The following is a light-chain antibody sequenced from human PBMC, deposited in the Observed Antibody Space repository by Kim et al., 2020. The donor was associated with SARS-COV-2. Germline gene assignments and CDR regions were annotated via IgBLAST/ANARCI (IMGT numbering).Light chain of an antibody. CDR3: QQRSNWPPYT. CDR2: DAS. CDR1: QSVSSY. J-gene: IGKJ2*01. Sequence: LDPGERATLSCRASQSVSSYLAWYQQKPGQAPRLLSYDASNRATGIPARFSGSGSGTDFTLTISSLEPEDFAVYYCQQRSNWPPYTFGQGTKLEI. V-gene: IGKV3-11*01.